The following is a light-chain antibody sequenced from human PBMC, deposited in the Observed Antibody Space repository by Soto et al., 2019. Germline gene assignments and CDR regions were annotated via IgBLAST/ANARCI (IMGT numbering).Light chain of an antibody. J-gene: IGKJ2*01. CDR1: QSVLYSSNIKNY. CDR2: WAS. V-gene: IGKV4-1*01. CDR3: QQYYSSPPP. Sequence: DIVMTQSPDSLAVSLGERATINCKSSQSVLYSSNIKNYLAWYQQKPRQPPKLLIYWASTRESGVPDRFSGSGSGTDFTLTISSLQAEDVAIYYCQQYYSSPPPLGKGPKREI.